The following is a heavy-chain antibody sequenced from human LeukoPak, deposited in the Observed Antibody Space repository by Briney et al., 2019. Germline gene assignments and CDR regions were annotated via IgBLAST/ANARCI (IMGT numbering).Heavy chain of an antibody. CDR3: ARAGILVAGTDWYFDL. J-gene: IGHJ2*01. CDR1: GFTFSSYS. CDR2: ISSGGNYI. Sequence: KPGGSLRLSGAASGFTFSSYSMNWVRQAPGKGLEGVSSISSGGNYIYYADSMKGRFTISRDNAKNSLYLQMNSLRAEETAVYYCARAGILVAGTDWYFDLWGRGTLVTVSS. D-gene: IGHD6-19*01. V-gene: IGHV3-21*01.